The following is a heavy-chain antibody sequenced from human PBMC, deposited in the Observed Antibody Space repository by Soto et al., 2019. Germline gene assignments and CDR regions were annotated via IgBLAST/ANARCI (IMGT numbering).Heavy chain of an antibody. CDR3: ARRSSSWYSDY. J-gene: IGHJ4*02. CDR1: GFTFSSYA. CDR2: ISGSGGST. Sequence: EVQLLESGGGLVQPGGSLRLSCAASGFTFSSYAMNWVRQAPGKGLEWVSVISGSGGSTYYADSVKGRFTISRDNSKNALYLLRNSLRAEDTAVDYCARRSSSWYSDYLGQGTLVTVSS. D-gene: IGHD6-13*01. V-gene: IGHV3-23*01.